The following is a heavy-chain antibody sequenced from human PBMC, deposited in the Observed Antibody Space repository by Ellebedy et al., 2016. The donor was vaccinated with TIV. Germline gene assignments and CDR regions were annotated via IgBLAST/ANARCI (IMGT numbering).Heavy chain of an antibody. V-gene: IGHV4-34*01. Sequence: GSLRLSXAVYGGSFSGYYWRWIRQSPGKGLEWIGEINHSGSTNYNPSLESRLTMSVDTSKNQFSLTLRSVTAADTARYYCARGRRYHDTSGYYLDYWGQGTLVTVSS. CDR1: GGSFSGYY. J-gene: IGHJ4*02. CDR3: ARGRRYHDTSGYYLDY. D-gene: IGHD3-22*01. CDR2: INHSGST.